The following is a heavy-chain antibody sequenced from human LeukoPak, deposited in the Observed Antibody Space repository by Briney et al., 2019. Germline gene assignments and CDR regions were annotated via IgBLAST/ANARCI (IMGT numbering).Heavy chain of an antibody. V-gene: IGHV1-2*02. CDR3: ASALNYYDSTSQDEN. J-gene: IGHJ4*02. CDR2: INPNSGGT. D-gene: IGHD3-22*01. CDR1: GYTFTGYY. Sequence: GASVKVSCKASGYTFTGYYMHWVRQAAGQGLEWMGWINPNSGGTNFAQKFQGRVTLTRDTSISTAYMELSRLRSDDTAVYYCASALNYYDSTSQDENWREGTLVTVSS.